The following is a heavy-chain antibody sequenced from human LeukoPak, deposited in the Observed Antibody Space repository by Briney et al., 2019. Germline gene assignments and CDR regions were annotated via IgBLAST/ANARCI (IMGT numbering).Heavy chain of an antibody. CDR1: GYTFTRYY. CDR3: ARDRSYIVPPYYMDV. CDR2: INPNSGCI. J-gene: IGHJ6*03. V-gene: IGHV1-2*02. D-gene: IGHD2-15*01. Sequence: GALVKVSCKASGYTFTRYYMTWVRQAPRQGLECVGWINPNSGCINYAQKFKGRVTITRDTSISTAYMELSRLRSDDTAVYYCARDRSYIVPPYYMDVWGKGTTVTVSS.